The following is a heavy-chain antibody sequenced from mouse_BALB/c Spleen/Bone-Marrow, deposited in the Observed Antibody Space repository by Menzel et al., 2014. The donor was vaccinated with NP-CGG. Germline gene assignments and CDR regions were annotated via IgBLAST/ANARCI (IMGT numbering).Heavy chain of an antibody. D-gene: IGHD1-1*01. CDR3: ASYYYGSSSFAY. Sequence: EVHLVESGAELVKPGASVKLSCTASGFNIKDTYMHWVKQRPEQGLEWIGRIDTANGNTKYDPKFQGKATITADTSSNTAYLQLSSLTSEDTAVYYCASYYYGSSSFAYWSQGTLIAVSA. V-gene: IGHV14-3*02. J-gene: IGHJ3*01. CDR1: GFNIKDTY. CDR2: IDTANGNT.